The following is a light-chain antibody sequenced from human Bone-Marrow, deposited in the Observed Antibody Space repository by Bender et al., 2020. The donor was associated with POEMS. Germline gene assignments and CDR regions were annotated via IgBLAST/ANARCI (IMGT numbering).Light chain of an antibody. CDR3: SSYAGSNNLV. Sequence: QSALTQPASVSGSPGQSITISCAGTSSDVSSYNLVSWYQHHPGKAPQLIIYEGSKRPSGVSSRFSGSKSGNTASLTISGLHAEDEADYYCSSYAGSNNLVFGGGTKLTVL. V-gene: IGLV2-23*01. CDR2: EGS. J-gene: IGLJ2*01. CDR1: SSDVSSYNL.